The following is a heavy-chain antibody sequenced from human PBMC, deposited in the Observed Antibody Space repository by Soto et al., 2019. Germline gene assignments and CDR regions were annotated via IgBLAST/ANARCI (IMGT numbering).Heavy chain of an antibody. Sequence: GGSLRLSCAASGFTFSSYEMNWVRQAPGKGLEWVSYISDSGNTIYYADSVKGRFTVSRDNAQNSVYLHMNNLRAEDTAVYYCARDLLHYDFWSGYSAYFYYGMDVWGPGTTVTVSS. V-gene: IGHV3-48*03. CDR1: GFTFSSYE. D-gene: IGHD3-3*01. CDR3: ARDLLHYDFWSGYSAYFYYGMDV. CDR2: ISDSGNTI. J-gene: IGHJ6*02.